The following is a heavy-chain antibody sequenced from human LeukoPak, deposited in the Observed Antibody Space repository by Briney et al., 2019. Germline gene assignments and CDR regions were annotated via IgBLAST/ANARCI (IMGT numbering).Heavy chain of an antibody. CDR3: ARRYYYDSSGYHFDY. J-gene: IGHJ4*02. Sequence: PSETLSLTCAVSGGSISSSNWWSWVRQPPGKGLEWIGEIYHSGSTNYNPSLKSRVTISVDTSKNQVSLKLSSVTAADTAAYYCARRYYYDSSGYHFDYWGQGTLVTVSS. CDR1: GGSISSSNW. CDR2: IYHSGST. D-gene: IGHD3-22*01. V-gene: IGHV4-4*02.